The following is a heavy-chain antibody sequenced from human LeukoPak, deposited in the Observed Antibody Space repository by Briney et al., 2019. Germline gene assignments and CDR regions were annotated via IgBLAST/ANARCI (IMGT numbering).Heavy chain of an antibody. V-gene: IGHV4-38-2*02. Sequence: PSETLSLTCTVSGYSISSGYYWGWIRQPPGKGLEWIGSIYHSGSTYYNPSLKSRVTISVDTSKNQFSLKLSSVTAADTAVYYCASGEWCGTSCDDSYYYYMDVWGKGTTVTVSS. D-gene: IGHD2-2*01. CDR1: GYSISSGYY. CDR3: ASGEWCGTSCDDSYYYYMDV. J-gene: IGHJ6*03. CDR2: IYHSGST.